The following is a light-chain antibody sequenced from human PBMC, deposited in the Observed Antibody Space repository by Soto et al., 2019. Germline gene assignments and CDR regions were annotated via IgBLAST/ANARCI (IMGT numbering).Light chain of an antibody. J-gene: IGKJ4*01. V-gene: IGKV1-33*01. CDR2: DAS. CDR3: QQYDNPPLT. CDR1: QDISNY. Sequence: DIQMTQSPSSLSASVGDRVTITCQASQDISNYLNWYQQKPGKAPKLLIYDASNLETGVPPRFSGSGSGTDFTFTITSLQPEDIATYYCQQYDNPPLTFGGGTKVESK.